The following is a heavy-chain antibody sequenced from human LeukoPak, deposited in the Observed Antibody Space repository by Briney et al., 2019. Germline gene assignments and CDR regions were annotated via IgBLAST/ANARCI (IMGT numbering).Heavy chain of an antibody. CDR3: ARVDALWIQLWPFDY. CDR1: GYTFTGYY. CDR2: INPNSGGT. D-gene: IGHD5-18*01. V-gene: IGHV1-2*02. J-gene: IGHJ4*02. Sequence: ASVKVSCKASGYTFTGYYMHWVRQAPGQGLEWMGWINPNSGGTNYAQKFQGRVTMTRDTSISTAYMELSRLRPDDTAVYYRARVDALWIQLWPFDYWGQGTLVTVSS.